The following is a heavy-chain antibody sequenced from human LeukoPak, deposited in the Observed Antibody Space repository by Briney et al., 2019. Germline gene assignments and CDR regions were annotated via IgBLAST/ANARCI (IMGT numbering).Heavy chain of an antibody. V-gene: IGHV3-53*01. CDR3: ATDTAMVTTFDY. J-gene: IGHJ4*02. CDR2: IYSGGST. CDR1: GFTVSSNY. Sequence: GGSLRLSCAASGFTVSSNYMSWVRQAPGKGLEWVSVIYSGGSTYYADSVKGRFTISRDNSKNTLYLQMNSLRAEDTAVYYCATDTAMVTTFDYWGQGTLVTVSS. D-gene: IGHD5-18*01.